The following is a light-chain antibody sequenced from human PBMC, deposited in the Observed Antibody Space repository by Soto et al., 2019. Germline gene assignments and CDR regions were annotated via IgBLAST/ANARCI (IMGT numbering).Light chain of an antibody. CDR1: QRVGIN. J-gene: IGKJ3*01. Sequence: EIVMSQSAASLSVSPGETATLSCRARQRVGINLAWYQQKTGQAPRLLIYGASTRATGIPARFSGSGSGTDFTLNISSLQSEDFAVYYCQQRSNWPPAFTFGPGTKLEIK. CDR3: QQRSNWPPAFT. V-gene: IGKV3-15*01. CDR2: GAS.